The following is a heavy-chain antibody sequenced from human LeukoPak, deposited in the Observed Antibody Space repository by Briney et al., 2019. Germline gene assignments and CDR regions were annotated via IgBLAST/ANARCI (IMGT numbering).Heavy chain of an antibody. CDR1: GFTFSTYS. V-gene: IGHV3-21*01. CDR2: ISSSSSYI. J-gene: IGHJ6*03. D-gene: IGHD1-1*01. Sequence: GGSLRPSCAASGFTFSTYSMNWVRQAPAKGLEWVSSISSSSSYIYYADSVKGRFTISRDSAKNSLYLQMNSLRAEDTAVYYCATFNSNVQATPLTAYFYYYMDVWGEGTTVTVSS. CDR3: ATFNSNVQATPLTAYFYYYMDV.